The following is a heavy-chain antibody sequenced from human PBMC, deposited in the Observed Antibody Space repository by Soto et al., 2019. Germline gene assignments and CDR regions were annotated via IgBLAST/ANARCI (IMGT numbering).Heavy chain of an antibody. CDR3: ATDLLGAARRPIGSWLKPTTNDY. Sequence: VASVKVSCKVSGYTLTELSMHWVRQAPGKGLEWMGGFDPEDGETIYAQKFQGRVTMTEDTSTDTAYMELSSLRSEDTAVYYCATDLLGAARRPIGSWLKPTTNDYWGQGTLVTVSS. D-gene: IGHD6-6*01. J-gene: IGHJ4*02. CDR1: GYTLTELS. CDR2: FDPEDGET. V-gene: IGHV1-24*01.